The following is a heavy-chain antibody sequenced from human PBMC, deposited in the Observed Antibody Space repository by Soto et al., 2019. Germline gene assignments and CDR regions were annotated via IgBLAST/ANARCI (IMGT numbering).Heavy chain of an antibody. CDR3: AKQFCSATSCHWYFDF. J-gene: IGHJ4*02. D-gene: IGHD3-16*01. V-gene: IGHV1-2*02. Sequence: QVRLLQSGPEVQRPGASINIPCQASGYQFTGSYLHWLRRAPGQAPQWMGMINPDTGSTTYAQTFQGRAAMTTEQSTGTVYLGLDRLTSDDSATYYSAKQFCSATSCHWYFDFWGQGTSVTVS. CDR2: INPDTGST. CDR1: GYQFTGSY.